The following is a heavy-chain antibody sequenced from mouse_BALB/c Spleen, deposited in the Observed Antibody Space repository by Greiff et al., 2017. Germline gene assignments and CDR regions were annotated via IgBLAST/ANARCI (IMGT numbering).Heavy chain of an antibody. V-gene: IGHV2-9*02. CDR2: IWAGGST. D-gene: IGHD1-2*01. Sequence: VKLVESGPGLVAPSQSLSITCTVSGFSLTSYGVHWVRQPPGKGLEWLGVIWAGGSTNYNSALMSRLSISKDNSKSQVFLKMNSLQTDDTAMYYCARDRPYGYPFAYWGQGTLVTVSA. CDR3: ARDRPYGYPFAY. J-gene: IGHJ3*01. CDR1: GFSLTSYG.